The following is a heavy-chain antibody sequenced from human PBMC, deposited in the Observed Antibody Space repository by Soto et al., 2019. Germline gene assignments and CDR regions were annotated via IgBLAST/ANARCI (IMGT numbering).Heavy chain of an antibody. CDR2: ISAYNGNT. Sequence: ASVKVSCKASGYTFTSYGISWVRQAPGQGLEWMGWISAYNGNTNYAQKLQGRVTMTTDTSTSTAYMELRSLRSDDTAVYYCARDQHCSGGSCYKFDYWGQGTLVTVSS. CDR3: ARDQHCSGGSCYKFDY. V-gene: IGHV1-18*01. CDR1: GYTFTSYG. D-gene: IGHD2-15*01. J-gene: IGHJ4*02.